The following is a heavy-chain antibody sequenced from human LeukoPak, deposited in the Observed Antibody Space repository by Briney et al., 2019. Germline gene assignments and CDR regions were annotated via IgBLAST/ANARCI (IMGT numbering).Heavy chain of an antibody. CDR1: GYTFTNYA. Sequence: ASVTVSCKSSGYTFTNYAMNWVRQAPAQGGGWMGWINTNTGNPTYAQGFTGRFVFSLDTSVSTAYLQISSLKAEDTAVYYCARGKWPYYYFYGMDVWSQGTTVTVSS. CDR3: ARGKWPYYYFYGMDV. J-gene: IGHJ6*02. V-gene: IGHV7-4-1*02. CDR2: INTNTGNP. D-gene: IGHD5-12*01.